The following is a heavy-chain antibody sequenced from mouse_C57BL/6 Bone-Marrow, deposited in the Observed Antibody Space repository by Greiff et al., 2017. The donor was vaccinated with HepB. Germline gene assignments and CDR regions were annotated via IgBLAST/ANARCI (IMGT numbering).Heavy chain of an antibody. CDR2: ISSGSSTT. J-gene: IGHJ1*03. V-gene: IGHV5-17*01. D-gene: IGHD1-1*01. CDR1: GFTFSDYG. Sequence: DVKLVESGGGLVKPGGSLKLSCAASGFTFSDYGMHWVRQAPEKGLEWVAYISSGSSTTYYADTVKGRFTISRDNAKNTLFLQMTSLRTEDTAMYYCARGDYGSSPYWYFDVWGTGTTVTVSS. CDR3: ARGDYGSSPYWYFDV.